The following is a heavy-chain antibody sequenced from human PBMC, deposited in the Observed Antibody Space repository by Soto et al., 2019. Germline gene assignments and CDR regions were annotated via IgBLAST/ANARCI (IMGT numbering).Heavy chain of an antibody. D-gene: IGHD1-20*01. Sequence: QVQLQESGPGLVKPSGTLSLTCAVSGGSISSSNWWNWVRQPPGKGLEWIGEIDHSGTTNYNPSLKSRVTTSVDKSKNQFSLKLSSVTAADTAVYYCARVTAGYDAFDICGQGTMVTVSS. CDR1: GGSISSSNW. CDR2: IDHSGTT. V-gene: IGHV4-4*02. J-gene: IGHJ3*02. CDR3: ARVTAGYDAFDI.